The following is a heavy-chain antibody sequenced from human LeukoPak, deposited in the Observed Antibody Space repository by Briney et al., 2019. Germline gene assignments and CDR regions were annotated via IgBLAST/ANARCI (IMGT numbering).Heavy chain of an antibody. D-gene: IGHD2-2*01. CDR1: GFTFSSYA. CDR3: AKELSIVVVPAAEDDY. V-gene: IGHV3-23*01. J-gene: IGHJ4*02. CDR2: ISGSGGST. Sequence: PGGSLRLSCAASGFTFSSYAMSWVRQAPGKGLEWVSAISGSGGSTYYADSVKARFTISRDNSKNTLYLQMNSLRAEDTAVYYCAKELSIVVVPAAEDDYWGQGTLVTVSS.